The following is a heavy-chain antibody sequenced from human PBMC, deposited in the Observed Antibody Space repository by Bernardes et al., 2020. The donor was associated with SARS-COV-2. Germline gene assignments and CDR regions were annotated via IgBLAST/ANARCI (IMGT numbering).Heavy chain of an antibody. J-gene: IGHJ6*02. CDR1: GFTFSTYA. CDR3: AKWNEAREGGYSYYVMDV. D-gene: IGHD1-1*01. V-gene: IGHV3-23*01. CDR2: VSGSGGST. Sequence: GGSLRVSCAASGFTFSTYAMTWVRQVPGKGLEWVSAVSGSGGSTYYADSVKGRFTVSRDNSKSTLYLQMSSLRAEDTAVYYCAKWNEAREGGYSYYVMDVWGQGTTVTVSS.